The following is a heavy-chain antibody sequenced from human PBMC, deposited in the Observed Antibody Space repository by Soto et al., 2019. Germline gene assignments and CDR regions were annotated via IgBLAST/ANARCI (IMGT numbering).Heavy chain of an antibody. Sequence: KSSETLSLTCTVSGGSIRSGGYYWSWIRQHPGKGLEWIGYIYYSGSTYYNPSLKSRVTISVDTSKNQFSLKLSSVTAADTAVYYCARVSDRHIDYVWGAPGAFDIWGQGTMVTGSS. D-gene: IGHD3-16*01. CDR2: IYYSGST. J-gene: IGHJ3*02. V-gene: IGHV4-31*03. CDR3: ARVSDRHIDYVWGAPGAFDI. CDR1: GGSIRSGGYY.